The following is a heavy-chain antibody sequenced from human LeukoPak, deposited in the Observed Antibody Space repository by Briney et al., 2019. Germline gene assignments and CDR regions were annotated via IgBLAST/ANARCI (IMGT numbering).Heavy chain of an antibody. V-gene: IGHV3-30*18. CDR2: ISYDGSNK. CDR3: AKDSLPNYYGSGSYWPYYYYYYGMDV. D-gene: IGHD3-10*01. CDR1: GFTFSSYG. Sequence: GGSLRLSCAASGFTFSSYGMHWVRQAPGKGLEWVAVISYDGSNKYYVDSVKGRFTISRDNSKNTLYLQMNSLRAEDTAVYYCAKDSLPNYYGSGSYWPYYYYYYGMDVWGQGTTVTVSS. J-gene: IGHJ6*02.